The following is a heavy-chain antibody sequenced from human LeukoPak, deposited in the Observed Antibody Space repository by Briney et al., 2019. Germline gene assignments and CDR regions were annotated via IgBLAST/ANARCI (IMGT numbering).Heavy chain of an antibody. CDR2: IYTSGST. CDR3: ARDRSPTLRFLEWLLQDNWFDP. CDR1: GVSISSYY. D-gene: IGHD3-3*01. Sequence: SETLSLTCTVSGVSISSYYWSWIRQPAGKGLEWIGRIYTSGSTNYNPSLKSRVTMSVDTSKNQFSLKLSSVTAADTAVYYCARDRSPTLRFLEWLLQDNWFDPWGQGTLVTVSS. V-gene: IGHV4-4*07. J-gene: IGHJ5*02.